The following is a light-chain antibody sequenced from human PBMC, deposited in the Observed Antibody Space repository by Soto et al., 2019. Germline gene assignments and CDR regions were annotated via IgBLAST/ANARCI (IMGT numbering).Light chain of an antibody. V-gene: IGLV2-14*01. J-gene: IGLJ1*01. CDR3: TSYSTSSPHV. CDR1: SSDVGGYDY. Sequence: QSALTQPASVSGSPGQSITSSCTGTSSDVGGYDYVSWYQHHPGKAPTLIIFEVSDRPSGVSNRFSGSKSGNTASLTISGLQGEDEADSDCTSYSTSSPHVFGTGTKLTVL. CDR2: EVS.